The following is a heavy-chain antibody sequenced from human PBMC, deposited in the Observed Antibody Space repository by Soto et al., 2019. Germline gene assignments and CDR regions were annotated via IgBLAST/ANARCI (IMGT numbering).Heavy chain of an antibody. J-gene: IGHJ3*02. D-gene: IGHD6-19*01. CDR2: IYYSGST. CDR3: ARGNSSGRRDAFDI. CDR1: GFSSSSYY. Sequence: SETLSLTCTVSGFSSSSYYWSLIRQPPGKGLEWIGYIYYSGSTNYNPSLKSRVTISVDTSKNQFSLKLSSVTAADTAVYYCARGNSSGRRDAFDIWGQGTMVTVSS. V-gene: IGHV4-59*01.